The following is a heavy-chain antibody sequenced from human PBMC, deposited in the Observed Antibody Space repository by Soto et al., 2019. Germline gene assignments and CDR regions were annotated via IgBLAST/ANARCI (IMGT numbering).Heavy chain of an antibody. Sequence: SGTLSLTFPVSCGSLSRGGYYLGWLRQHPGKGLEWIGYIYYSGSTYYNPSLKSRVTISLDTSKNQFSLNLSSVTAADTAVYYCALRYDNGFYWGQGTLVTVSS. CDR1: CGSLSRGGYY. D-gene: IGHD3-9*01. CDR3: ALRYDNGFY. J-gene: IGHJ4*02. CDR2: IYYSGST. V-gene: IGHV4-31*03.